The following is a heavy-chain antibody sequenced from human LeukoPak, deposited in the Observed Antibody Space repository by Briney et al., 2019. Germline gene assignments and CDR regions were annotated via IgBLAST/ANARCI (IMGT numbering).Heavy chain of an antibody. D-gene: IGHD6-19*01. CDR2: ISSSSSYI. V-gene: IGHV3-21*01. CDR1: GFTFSSYS. CDR3: ARDTELAVSGTFALHPKFDY. J-gene: IGHJ4*02. Sequence: GGSLRLSCAASGFTFSSYSMNWVRQAPGKGLEWVSSISSSSSYIYYADSVKGRFTTSRDNAKNSLYLQMNSLRAEDTAVYYCARDTELAVSGTFALHPKFDYWGQGTLVTVSS.